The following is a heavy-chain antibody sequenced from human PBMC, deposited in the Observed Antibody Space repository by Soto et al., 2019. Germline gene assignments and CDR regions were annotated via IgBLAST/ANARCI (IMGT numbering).Heavy chain of an antibody. CDR1: GGAISGYY. J-gene: IGHJ5*02. V-gene: IGHV4-4*07. CDR2: IYSSGST. CDR3: ARGQRFSEWFDP. Sequence: KPSETLSLTCTVSGGAISGYYWTWIRQPAGKGLEWIGRIYSSGSTKYNPSLKSRVTMSLDTSKNQFSLRLSSVTAADTAVYYCARGQRFSEWFDPWGQGTMVT. D-gene: IGHD3-3*01.